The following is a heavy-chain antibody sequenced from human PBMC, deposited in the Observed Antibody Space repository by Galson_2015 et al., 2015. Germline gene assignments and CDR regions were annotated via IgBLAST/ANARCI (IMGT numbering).Heavy chain of an antibody. Sequence: SLRLSCAASGFAFSRFAMHWVRQAPGKGLQWVGVTSKDGAKHAFADSVKGRFTISRDNYKDIVYLQMNSLATEDTAIYYCTRGPAEGSFDPWGHGTLVTVSS. J-gene: IGHJ5*02. D-gene: IGHD2-2*01. CDR2: TSKDGAKH. V-gene: IGHV3-30-3*01. CDR3: TRGPAEGSFDP. CDR1: GFAFSRFA.